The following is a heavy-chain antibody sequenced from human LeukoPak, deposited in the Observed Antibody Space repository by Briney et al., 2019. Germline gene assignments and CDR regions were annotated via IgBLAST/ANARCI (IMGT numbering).Heavy chain of an antibody. J-gene: IGHJ4*02. V-gene: IGHV1-2*06. CDR1: GYTFTGYY. CDR3: ARVGGRTTWGPTMSDSSGYYCNY. Sequence: ASVKVSCKASGYTFTGYYMHWVRQAPGQGLEWMGRINPNSGGTNYAQKFQGRVTMTRDTSISTAYMELSRLRSDDTAVYYCARVGGRTTWGPTMSDSSGYYCNYWGQGTLVTVSS. D-gene: IGHD3-22*01. CDR2: INPNSGGT.